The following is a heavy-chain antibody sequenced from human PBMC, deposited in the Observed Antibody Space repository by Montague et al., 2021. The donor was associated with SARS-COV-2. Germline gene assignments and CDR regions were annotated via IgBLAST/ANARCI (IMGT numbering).Heavy chain of an antibody. V-gene: IGHV4-59*08. D-gene: IGHD5-18*01. CDR3: ARGQLWFDY. J-gene: IGHJ4*02. CDR1: GDSISSYY. CDR2: IYYSGST. Sequence: SETLSLTCTVSGDSISSYYWSWIRQSAGKGLEWIGYIYYSGSTNXNPSLKSRVTISVDTSKNQFSLKLRSVTAADTAVYYCARGQLWFDYWGQGTLVTVSS.